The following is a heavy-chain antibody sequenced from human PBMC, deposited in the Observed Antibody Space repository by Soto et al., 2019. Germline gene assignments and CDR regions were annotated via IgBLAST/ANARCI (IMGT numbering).Heavy chain of an antibody. Sequence: QLQLQESGPGLVKPSETLSLTCTVSGGSISSSSYYWGWIRQPPGKGLEWIGSIYYSGSTYYNPSLKSRVTISVDTSKNQFSLKLSSVTAADTAVYYCARQGGYPHVVPAATDGGDWFDPWGQGTLVTVSS. CDR1: GGSISSSSYY. CDR2: IYYSGST. J-gene: IGHJ5*02. CDR3: ARQGGYPHVVPAATDGGDWFDP. V-gene: IGHV4-39*01. D-gene: IGHD2-2*01.